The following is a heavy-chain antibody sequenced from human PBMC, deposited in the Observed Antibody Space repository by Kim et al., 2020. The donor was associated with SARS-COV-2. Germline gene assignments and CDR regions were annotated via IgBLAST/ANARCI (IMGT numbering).Heavy chain of an antibody. V-gene: IGHV3-21*04. CDR1: GFTFSSYS. CDR3: ASSYIAAAGIYYYGMDV. Sequence: GGSLRLSCAASGFTFSSYSMNWVRQAPGKGLEWVSSISSSSSYIYYADSVKGRFTISRDNAKNSLYLQMNSLRAEDTAVYYCASSYIAAAGIYYYGMDVWGQGTTVTVSS. D-gene: IGHD6-13*01. CDR2: ISSSSSYI. J-gene: IGHJ6*02.